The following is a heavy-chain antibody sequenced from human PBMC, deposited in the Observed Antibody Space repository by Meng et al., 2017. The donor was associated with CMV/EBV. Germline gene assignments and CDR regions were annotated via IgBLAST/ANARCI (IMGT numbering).Heavy chain of an antibody. CDR2: ITPLFGTS. V-gene: IGHV1-69*01. CDR3: AREKIISRFAYFHH. D-gene: IGHD3-10*01. J-gene: IGHJ1*01. Sequence: QIQLVQSGAEVKKPGSSVTDFGKASGGTFSSYSSSWVRQAPGQGLEWMGAITPLFGTSTYAEKFQGRVMITADESTSTAYMELSSLKSDDTAVYYCAREKIISRFAYFHHWGQGTLVTVSS. CDR1: GGTFSSYS.